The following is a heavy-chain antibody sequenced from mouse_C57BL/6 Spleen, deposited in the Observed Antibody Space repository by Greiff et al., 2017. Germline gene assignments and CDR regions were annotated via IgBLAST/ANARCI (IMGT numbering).Heavy chain of an antibody. CDR2: IDPSDSYT. J-gene: IGHJ3*01. Sequence: QVQLQQPGAELVKPGASVKLSCKASGYTFTSYWMQWVKQRPGQGLEWIGEIDPSDSYTNYNQKFKGKATVTVDTSSSTAYMQLSSLTSEDSAVYDCAGREMDGYADWGQGTMVTVSA. D-gene: IGHD2-2*01. V-gene: IGHV1-50*01. CDR3: AGREMDGYAD. CDR1: GYTFTSYW.